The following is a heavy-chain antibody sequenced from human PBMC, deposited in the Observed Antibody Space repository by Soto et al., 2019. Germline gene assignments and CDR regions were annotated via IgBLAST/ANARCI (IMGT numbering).Heavy chain of an antibody. CDR2: IKEDGSEI. J-gene: IGHJ4*02. CDR1: GFTFSTHW. D-gene: IGHD3-3*01. V-gene: IGHV3-7*01. CDR3: ARDWTDSWSGLFDY. Sequence: EVQLVESGGGLFQPGGSLRLSCAASGFTFSTHWMSWVRQAPGKGLEWVANIKEDGSEIHYVDSVKGRFSISRDNAKNSLYLQMNSLRAEDTAVYYCARDWTDSWSGLFDYWGQGTLVTVSS.